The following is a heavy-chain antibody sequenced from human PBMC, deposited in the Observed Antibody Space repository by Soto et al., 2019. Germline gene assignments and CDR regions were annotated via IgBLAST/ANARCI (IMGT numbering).Heavy chain of an antibody. V-gene: IGHV3-49*03. D-gene: IGHD3-3*01. CDR1: VFTFGEYA. J-gene: IGHJ3*02. CDR2: SRSKAYGATT. CDR3: TRGGDWDYDFWSVYYTPSDIWTDHHACDI. Sequence: LSCTAAVFTFGEYAMSWLRQALGKGLECVGFSRSKAYGATTEYAASVKGRFTISRDDSKSIAYLQMNSLKTEDTAVYYCTRGGDWDYDFWSVYYTPSDIWTDHHACDIWGQGTMVSV.